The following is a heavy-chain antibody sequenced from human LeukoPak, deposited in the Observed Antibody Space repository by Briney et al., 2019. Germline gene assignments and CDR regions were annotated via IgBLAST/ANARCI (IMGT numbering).Heavy chain of an antibody. V-gene: IGHV3-7*04. Sequence: GGSLRLSCAAAGFTFSSYWMSWVRQAPGEGLEWVANIKQDGSEKYYVDSVKGRFTISRDNAKNSLYLQMNSLRAEDTAVYYCARGNSVAGNDYWGQGTLVTVSS. D-gene: IGHD6-19*01. CDR3: ARGNSVAGNDY. CDR2: IKQDGSEK. CDR1: GFTFSSYW. J-gene: IGHJ4*02.